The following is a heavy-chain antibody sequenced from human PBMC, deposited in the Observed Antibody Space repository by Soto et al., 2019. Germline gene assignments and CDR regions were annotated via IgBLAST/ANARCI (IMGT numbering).Heavy chain of an antibody. D-gene: IGHD3-16*01. CDR3: ARGSLRGGNWYFDL. Sequence: QEQLQQSGPGLVKPSQTLSLTCAISGDSVSKNSATWNWIRQSPARGLEWLGRTYYRSKWYNDYAVSVKSRIAINPDPPTNLFALQLNSVPPEDTAVYYCARGSLRGGNWYFDLWGRGTLVTVSS. V-gene: IGHV6-1*01. CDR2: TYYRSKWYN. J-gene: IGHJ2*01. CDR1: GDSVSKNSAT.